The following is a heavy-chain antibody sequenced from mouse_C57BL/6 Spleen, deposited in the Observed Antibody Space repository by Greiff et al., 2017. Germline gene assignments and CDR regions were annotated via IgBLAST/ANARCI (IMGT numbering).Heavy chain of an antibody. Sequence: QVQLKQPGAELVKPGASVKLSCKASGYTFTSYWMHWVKQRPGRGLEWIGRIDPNSGGTKYNEKFKSKATLTVDKPSSTAYMQLSSLTSEDSAVYYSARGGSSGPIYYAMDYWGQGTSVTVSS. D-gene: IGHD3-2*02. CDR3: ARGGSSGPIYYAMDY. CDR2: IDPNSGGT. J-gene: IGHJ4*01. CDR1: GYTFTSYW. V-gene: IGHV1-72*01.